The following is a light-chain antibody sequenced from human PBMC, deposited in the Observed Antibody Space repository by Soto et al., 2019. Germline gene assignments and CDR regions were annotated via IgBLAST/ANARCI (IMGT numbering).Light chain of an antibody. J-gene: IGLJ1*01. V-gene: IGLV2-14*01. CDR2: DVS. Sequence: SALTQPASVSGSPGQSITISCTGTSSVVGGYNYVSWYQQHPGKAPKLMIYDVSNRPSGVSNRFSGSKSGNTASLTISGLQAEDEADYYCCSYTSSSTYVFGTGTKVTVL. CDR1: SSVVGGYNY. CDR3: CSYTSSSTYV.